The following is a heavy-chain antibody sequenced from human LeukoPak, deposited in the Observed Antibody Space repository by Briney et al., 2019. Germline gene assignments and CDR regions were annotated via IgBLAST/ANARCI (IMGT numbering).Heavy chain of an antibody. CDR2: IGSSGSTI. D-gene: IGHD3-22*01. Sequence: GGSLRLFCVASGFTFTDHYMSWIRQAPGKGLEWVSYIGSSGSTIYYADSVKGRFTISRDNAKNSLYLQMNSLRAEDTAVYYCASHYEMTQSSDGMDVWGQGTTVTVSS. CDR3: ASHYEMTQSSDGMDV. J-gene: IGHJ6*02. CDR1: GFTFTDHY. V-gene: IGHV3-11*01.